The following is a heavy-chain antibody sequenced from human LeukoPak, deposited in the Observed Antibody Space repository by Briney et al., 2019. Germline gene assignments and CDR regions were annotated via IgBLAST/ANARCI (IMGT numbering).Heavy chain of an antibody. J-gene: IGHJ6*02. CDR2: VSDSGRTR. Sequence: GGSLRLSCAVSGFTFSDYYMTWIRQAPGKGLEWISDVSDSGRTRDYADSVKGRFTVSRDNARNSLYLQMNSLRADDTAVCYCARTLYDYDYAYYYGMDVWGQGTTVTVSS. D-gene: IGHD4-17*01. V-gene: IGHV3-11*01. CDR1: GFTFSDYY. CDR3: ARTLYDYDYAYYYGMDV.